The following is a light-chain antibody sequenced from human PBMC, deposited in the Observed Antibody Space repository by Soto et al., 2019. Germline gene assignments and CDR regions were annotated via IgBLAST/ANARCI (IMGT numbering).Light chain of an antibody. CDR1: QGISNY. Sequence: DIQMTQSPSSLSASVGDTVTITCRASQGISNYLAWYQQKPGQVPNLLIYAASTLQSGVPSRFSGSGAGTDFTLPISSLRPEDVATYYCQKYNNAPRTFGQGTKMEI. CDR2: AAS. CDR3: QKYNNAPRT. V-gene: IGKV1-27*01. J-gene: IGKJ1*01.